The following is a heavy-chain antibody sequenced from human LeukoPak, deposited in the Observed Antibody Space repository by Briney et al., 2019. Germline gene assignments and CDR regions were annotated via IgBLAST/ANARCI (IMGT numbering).Heavy chain of an antibody. CDR1: GFTFGKYW. CDR2: IKLDGSEK. Sequence: PGGSLRLSCVASGFTFGKYWMSWVRQAPGKGPECVANIKLDGSEKNYVDSVKGRFTISRDNTKNSLYLQMNSLRVEDTAVFYCARDQYDTWSRRGNFDSWGQGTLVTVSS. CDR3: ARDQYDTWSRRGNFDS. V-gene: IGHV3-7*03. J-gene: IGHJ4*02. D-gene: IGHD3-3*01.